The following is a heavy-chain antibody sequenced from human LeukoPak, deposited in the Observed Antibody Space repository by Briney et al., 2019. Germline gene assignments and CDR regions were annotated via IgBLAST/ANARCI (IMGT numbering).Heavy chain of an antibody. CDR3: AKDDRWLQFCC. CDR2: ITGSSSTI. V-gene: IGHV3-48*01. J-gene: IGHJ4*02. Sequence: GGSLRLSCAASGFTFSSYSMNWVRQAPGKGLEWVSYITGSSSTIYYADSVRGRFTISRDNSRNTLYLQMNSLRAEDTAVYYCAKDDRWLQFCCWGQGTLVTVSA. D-gene: IGHD5-24*01. CDR1: GFTFSSYS.